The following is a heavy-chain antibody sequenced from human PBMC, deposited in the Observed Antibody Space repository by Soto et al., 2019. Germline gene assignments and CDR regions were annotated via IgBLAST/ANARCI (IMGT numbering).Heavy chain of an antibody. D-gene: IGHD3-10*01. CDR3: AKDSRVTMVRGVIIPPGY. CDR1: GFTFSNYS. V-gene: IGHV3-23*01. CDR2: ISGSDGST. J-gene: IGHJ4*02. Sequence: GGSLRLSCVASGFTFSNYSMSWVRQAPGKGLEWVSAISGSDGSTYYADSVKGRFTISRDNSKNTLYLQMNSLRAEDTAVYYCAKDSRVTMVRGVIIPPGYWGQGTLVTV.